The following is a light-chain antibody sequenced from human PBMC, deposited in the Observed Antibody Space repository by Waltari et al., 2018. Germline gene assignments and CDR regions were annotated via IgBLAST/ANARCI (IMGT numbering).Light chain of an antibody. J-gene: IGLJ2*01. CDR2: GNS. CDR3: QSYDSSLSGSV. V-gene: IGLV1-40*01. CDR1: SPHIGAGYD. Sequence: QSGLTQPPSVSGAPGQRVTISCTGSSPHIGAGYDVPWYQLLPGTAPKLLIYGNSNRPSGVPDRFSGSKSGTSASLAITGLQAEDEAGYYCQSYDSSLSGSVFGGGTKLTVL.